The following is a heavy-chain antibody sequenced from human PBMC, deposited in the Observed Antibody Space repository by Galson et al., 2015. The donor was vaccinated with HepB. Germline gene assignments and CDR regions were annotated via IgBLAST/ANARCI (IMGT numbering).Heavy chain of an antibody. J-gene: IGHJ5*02. V-gene: IGHV4-59*01. CDR2: IYHSGST. CDR1: GGSINTFY. Sequence: SETLSLTCTVSGGSINTFYWSWIRQPPGKGLEWIGYIYHSGSTKYNPSLKSRVTISVDTSKNQFSLKLNSVAAAGTAVYFCARDRTITFGGVIAPGHWFDPWGQGILVTVSS. CDR3: ARDRTITFGGVIAPGHWFDP. D-gene: IGHD3-16*02.